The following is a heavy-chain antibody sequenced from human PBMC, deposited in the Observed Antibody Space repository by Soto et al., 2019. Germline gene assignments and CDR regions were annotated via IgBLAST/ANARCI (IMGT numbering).Heavy chain of an antibody. CDR3: AKVWYCSGGSLCGAPIDY. CDR1: GFTFSSYG. J-gene: IGHJ4*02. CDR2: ISYDGSNK. V-gene: IGHV3-30*18. Sequence: PGGSLRLSCAASGFTFSSYGMHWVRQAPGKGLEWVAVISYDGSNKYYADSAKGRFTISRDNSKNTLYLQMNSLRAEDTAVYYCAKVWYCSGGSLCGAPIDYWGQGTLVTVSS. D-gene: IGHD2-15*01.